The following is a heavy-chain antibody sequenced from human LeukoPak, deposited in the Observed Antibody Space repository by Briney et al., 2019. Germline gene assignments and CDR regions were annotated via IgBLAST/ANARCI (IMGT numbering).Heavy chain of an antibody. Sequence: GGSLRLSCAASGFTVGSNYMTWVRQAPGKGLEWVALIYGDDYTFYADSVEGRFTVSRDRSKNTVYLRLNSLGPEDTAVYFCGRGPSLVPATIYYHYMDVWGTGPTVTVSS. CDR1: GFTVGSNY. CDR2: IYGDDYT. V-gene: IGHV3-53*01. CDR3: GRGPSLVPATIYYHYMDV. J-gene: IGHJ6*03. D-gene: IGHD2-2*01.